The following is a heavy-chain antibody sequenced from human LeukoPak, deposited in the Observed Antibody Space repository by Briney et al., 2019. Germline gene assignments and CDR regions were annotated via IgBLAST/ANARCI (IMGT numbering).Heavy chain of an antibody. CDR1: GFTFSNFW. J-gene: IGHJ4*02. D-gene: IGHD3-22*01. CDR3: VREYYYNSSGYRALRY. V-gene: IGHV3-7*01. Sequence: PGGSLRLSCAASGFTFSNFWMSWVRQAPGKGLEWVANIKEDGSEDHFVDSVKGRFTISRDNAKNSLYLQMSSLRAGDTAVYYCVREYYYNSSGYRALRYWGQGTLVTVSS. CDR2: IKEDGSED.